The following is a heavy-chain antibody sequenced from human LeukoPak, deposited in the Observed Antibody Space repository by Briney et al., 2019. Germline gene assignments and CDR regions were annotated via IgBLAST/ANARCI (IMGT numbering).Heavy chain of an antibody. V-gene: IGHV3-43*02. J-gene: IGHJ4*02. Sequence: GGSLRLSCATSGFTFDDYGMAWVRQAPGKGLEWVSLISGDGGSTYYADSVKGRFTISRDNSKNSLYLQMNSLRTEDTALYYCAKDMTYCSGGSCYSEADYWGQGTLVTVSS. D-gene: IGHD2-15*01. CDR3: AKDMTYCSGGSCYSEADY. CDR1: GFTFDDYG. CDR2: ISGDGGST.